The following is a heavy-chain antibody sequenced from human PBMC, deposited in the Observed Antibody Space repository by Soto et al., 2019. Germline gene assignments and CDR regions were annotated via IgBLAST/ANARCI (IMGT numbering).Heavy chain of an antibody. J-gene: IGHJ5*02. CDR2: ISGGGGST. Sequence: GGSLRLSCAASGFTFTNYAMSWVRQAPGKGLEWVSAISGGGGSTYYADSVKGRFSISRDNSKNTLYLQMNSLRAEDTAVYYCAKDRVIRGVTDNRFDPWGQGTLVTVSS. CDR1: GFTFTNYA. D-gene: IGHD3-10*01. CDR3: AKDRVIRGVTDNRFDP. V-gene: IGHV3-23*01.